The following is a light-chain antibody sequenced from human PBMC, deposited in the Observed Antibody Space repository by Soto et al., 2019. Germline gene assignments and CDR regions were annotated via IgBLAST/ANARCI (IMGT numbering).Light chain of an antibody. CDR3: QQYGTCPRT. Sequence: EIVMTQSPATLSVSQGERATLSCRASQSVSSYLAWYQQKPGQAPRLLIYDASNRATGIPARFSGSGSGTDFTLTISRLEPEDFAVYYCQQYGTCPRTFGQGTKVDTK. V-gene: IGKV3-11*01. CDR1: QSVSSY. J-gene: IGKJ1*01. CDR2: DAS.